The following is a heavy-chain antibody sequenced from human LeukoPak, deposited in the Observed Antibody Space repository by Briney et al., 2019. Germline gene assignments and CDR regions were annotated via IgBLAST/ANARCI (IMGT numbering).Heavy chain of an antibody. CDR1: GFTFSSYW. Sequence: PGGSLRLSCAASGFTFSSYWMSWVRQAPGKGLEWVANIKQDGSEKYYVDSVKGRFTISRDNAKNSLYLQMNSLRAEDTAVYYCASDICCSGGSCYGDIDYWGQGTLVTVSS. J-gene: IGHJ4*02. D-gene: IGHD2-15*01. V-gene: IGHV3-7*01. CDR2: IKQDGSEK. CDR3: ASDICCSGGSCYGDIDY.